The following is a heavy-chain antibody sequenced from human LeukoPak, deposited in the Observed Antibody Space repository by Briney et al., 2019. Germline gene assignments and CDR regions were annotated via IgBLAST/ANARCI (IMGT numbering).Heavy chain of an antibody. Sequence: GGSLRLSCAASGFTFSSYSMNWVRQAPGKGLEWVSYVSSSSLTIYYADSVKGRFTISRDNAKNSLYLQMNSLRDEDTAVYYGARFYGGDSVGVDYWGQGTLVTVSS. J-gene: IGHJ4*02. CDR3: ARFYGGDSVGVDY. CDR1: GFTFSSYS. V-gene: IGHV3-48*02. D-gene: IGHD4-23*01. CDR2: VSSSSLTI.